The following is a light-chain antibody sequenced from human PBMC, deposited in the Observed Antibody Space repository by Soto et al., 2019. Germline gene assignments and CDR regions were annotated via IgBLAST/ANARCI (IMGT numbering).Light chain of an antibody. V-gene: IGKV1-6*01. CDR1: QGIRND. CDR3: LQDYNYPWT. J-gene: IGKJ1*01. Sequence: AIQMTQSPSSLSASVGDRVTITCRASQGIRNDLGWYQQKPGKAPKLLIYAASSLKSGGPSRFSGSGSGTDFTLTISSLQPEDFATYYCLQDYNYPWTFGQGTKVEIK. CDR2: AAS.